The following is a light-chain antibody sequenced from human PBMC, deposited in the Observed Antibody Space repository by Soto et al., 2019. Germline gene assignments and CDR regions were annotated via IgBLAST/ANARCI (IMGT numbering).Light chain of an antibody. V-gene: IGKV3-15*01. Sequence: EIVMTQSPATLSVSPGERATLSCRASQSVSSNLAWYQQKPGQAPRLLIYGASTRATGIPARFSGSGSGTEFSLTIGSLQSEDFVVYYCRQYKNWPPEDTFGQGTKLEI. J-gene: IGKJ2*01. CDR2: GAS. CDR1: QSVSSN. CDR3: RQYKNWPPEDT.